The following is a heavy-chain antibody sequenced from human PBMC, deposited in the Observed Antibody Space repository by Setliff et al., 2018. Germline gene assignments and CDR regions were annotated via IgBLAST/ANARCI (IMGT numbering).Heavy chain of an antibody. J-gene: IGHJ5*02. CDR2: INHSGST. CDR1: GGSFSGYY. CDR3: ARFRRGVALGRFDP. V-gene: IGHV4-34*01. D-gene: IGHD3-10*01. Sequence: SETLSLTCAVYGGSFSGYYWSWIRQPPGKGLEWIGEINHSGSTNYNPSLKSRVTISVDTSKNQFSLKLSSVTAADTAVYYCARFRRGVALGRFDPWGQGTLVTVSS.